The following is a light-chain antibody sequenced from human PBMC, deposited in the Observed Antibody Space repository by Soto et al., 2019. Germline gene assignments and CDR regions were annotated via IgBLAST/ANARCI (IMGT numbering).Light chain of an antibody. V-gene: IGKV3-20*01. J-gene: IGKJ5*01. CDR2: GAS. CDR3: QQHGGSPIT. CDR1: QSVSSN. Sequence: EIVMTQSPATLSVSPGERATLSCRTSQSVSSNLAWHQQKPGQTPRLLVYGASSRATGIPDRFSGSGSGIDFTLTISRLEPEDFAVYYCQQHGGSPITFGQGTRLEIK.